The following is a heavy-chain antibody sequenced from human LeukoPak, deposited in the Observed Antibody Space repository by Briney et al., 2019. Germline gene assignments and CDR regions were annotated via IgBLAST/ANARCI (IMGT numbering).Heavy chain of an antibody. J-gene: IGHJ4*02. CDR3: ARESKLFFGETR. D-gene: IGHD3-10*01. CDR1: GYTFTGYY. CDR2: INPNSGGT. V-gene: IGHV1-2*02. Sequence: ASVKVSCKASGYTFTGYYMHWVRQAPGQGLEWMGWINPNSGGTNSAQKFQGRVTMTRDTSISTAYMELSRLRSDDTAVYYCARESKLFFGETRWGQGTLVTVSS.